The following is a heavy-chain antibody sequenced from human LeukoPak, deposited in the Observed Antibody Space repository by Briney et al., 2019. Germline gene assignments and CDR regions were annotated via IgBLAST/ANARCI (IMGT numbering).Heavy chain of an antibody. CDR2: INSDGST. D-gene: IGHD6-19*01. CDR1: GFTFNNYW. Sequence: PGGSLRLSCAASGFTFNNYWINWVRQAPGKGLVWVSRINSDGSTNYADSVKGRFTISRDNAKNTVYLQMDSLRAEDTAVYNCARTAMSSSGRVDYWGQGTLVTVSS. CDR3: ARTAMSSSGRVDY. V-gene: IGHV3-74*01. J-gene: IGHJ4*02.